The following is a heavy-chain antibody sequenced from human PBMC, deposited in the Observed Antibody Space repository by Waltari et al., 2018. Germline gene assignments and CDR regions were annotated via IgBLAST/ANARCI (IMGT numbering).Heavy chain of an antibody. CDR2: IKSVGSST. Sequence: EVLLVESGGGLVQPGGSLRLSCAASGFSFSTYWMNWARQAPGEGLVWVSRIKSVGSSTAYADSVKGRFTTSRDNAKNTLYLQMNSLRADDTAVYYCVRSAFLDVWGQGTTVTVSS. CDR1: GFSFSTYW. D-gene: IGHD3-16*01. J-gene: IGHJ6*02. V-gene: IGHV3-74*01. CDR3: VRSAFLDV.